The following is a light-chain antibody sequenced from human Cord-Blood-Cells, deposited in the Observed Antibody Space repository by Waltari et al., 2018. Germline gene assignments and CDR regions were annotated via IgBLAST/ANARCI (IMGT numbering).Light chain of an antibody. Sequence: EIVLTHSPDSLSVSPKEKVTLTCRASQSISSSLHWYQQKPDQSPKLLIKYASQSISGVPSRFSGSGSGTDFTLTINSLEAEDAATYYCHQSSSIPHTFGGGTKVEIK. CDR1: QSISSS. J-gene: IGKJ4*01. CDR2: YAS. V-gene: IGKV6-21*02. CDR3: HQSSSIPHT.